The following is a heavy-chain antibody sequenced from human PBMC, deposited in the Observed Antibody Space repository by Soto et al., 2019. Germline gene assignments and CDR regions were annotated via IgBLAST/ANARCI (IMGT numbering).Heavy chain of an antibody. V-gene: IGHV1-2*04. J-gene: IGHJ6*02. CDR2: TNPNNGAT. Sequence: ASVKVSCKASGYTFTGYYMHWVRQAPGQGLEWMGWTNPNNGATKYAQKFQGWLTMTRDTYISTAYLELSRLRSDDTAVYYCATTCAVGSTKVWCMDVGGHGTNVTVSS. CDR1: GYTFTGYY. CDR3: ATTCAVGSTKVWCMDV. D-gene: IGHD1-1*01.